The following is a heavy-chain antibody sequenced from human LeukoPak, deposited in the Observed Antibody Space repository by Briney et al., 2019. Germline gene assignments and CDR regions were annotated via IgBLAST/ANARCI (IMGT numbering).Heavy chain of an antibody. J-gene: IGHJ4*02. CDR2: IIPIFGTA. Sequence: ASVKVSCKASGGTFSSYAISWVRQAPGQGLEWMGGIIPIFGTASYAQKFQGRVTITADESTSTAYMELSSLRSEDTAVYYCARGDDILTGRFDYWGQGTLVTVSS. CDR1: GGTFSSYA. CDR3: ARGDDILTGRFDY. V-gene: IGHV1-69*13. D-gene: IGHD3-9*01.